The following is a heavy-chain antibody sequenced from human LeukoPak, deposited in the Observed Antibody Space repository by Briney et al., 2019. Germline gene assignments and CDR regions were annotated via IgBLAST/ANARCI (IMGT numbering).Heavy chain of an antibody. CDR2: IYYRGST. CDR3: ARVRSGYSYGPFDY. V-gene: IGHV4-59*01. Sequence: NPSETLSLTCTVSGGSIGSYYWSWIRQPPGKGVEWVGYIYYRGSTNYNPSLKSRVTISIDTSKNQFSLKLSSVTAADTAVYYCARVRSGYSYGPFDYWGQGTLVTVSS. D-gene: IGHD5-18*01. J-gene: IGHJ4*02. CDR1: GGSIGSYY.